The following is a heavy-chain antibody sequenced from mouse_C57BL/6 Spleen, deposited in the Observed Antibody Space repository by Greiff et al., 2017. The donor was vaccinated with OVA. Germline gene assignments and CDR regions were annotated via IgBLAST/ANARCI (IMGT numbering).Heavy chain of an antibody. J-gene: IGHJ4*01. D-gene: IGHD2-4*01. CDR1: GYTFTSYW. V-gene: IGHV1-72*01. CDR3: AREGPYDYDGGGYAMDY. Sequence: VQLQQPGAELVKPGASVKLSCKASGYTFTSYWMHWVKQRPGRGLEWIGRIDPNSGGTKYNEEFKSKATLTVDKPTSTASMQLSSLTSEHSAVYYCAREGPYDYDGGGYAMDYWGQGTSVTVSS. CDR2: IDPNSGGT.